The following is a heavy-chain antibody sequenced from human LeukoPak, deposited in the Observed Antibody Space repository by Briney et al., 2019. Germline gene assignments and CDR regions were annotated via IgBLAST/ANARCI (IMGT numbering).Heavy chain of an antibody. CDR1: GYTFTGYY. Sequence: ASVKVSCKASGYTFTGYYMHWVRQAPGQGPEWMGWINPDSGGPNYAQKFQGRVTITADKSTSTAYMELSSLRAEDTAVYYCAKDQLVQQLVRWYYFDYWGQGTLVTVSS. CDR2: INPDSGGP. V-gene: IGHV1-2*02. CDR3: AKDQLVQQLVRWYYFDY. J-gene: IGHJ4*02. D-gene: IGHD6-13*01.